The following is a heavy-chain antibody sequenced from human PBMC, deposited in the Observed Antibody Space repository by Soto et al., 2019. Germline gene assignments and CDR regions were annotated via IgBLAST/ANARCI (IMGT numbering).Heavy chain of an antibody. V-gene: IGHV4-38-2*01. CDR3: ARVTIFEYWFDP. D-gene: IGHD3-3*01. J-gene: IGHJ5*02. Sequence: SENLSLTCAVSSYSISGGFYWAWIWQPPGKGLEWIGTIYHSGSAHYNPSLKRRVTMSVDTSKNNFSLRLTSVTAADTAVYYCARVTIFEYWFDPWGQGILVTVSS. CDR2: IYHSGSA. CDR1: SYSISGGFY.